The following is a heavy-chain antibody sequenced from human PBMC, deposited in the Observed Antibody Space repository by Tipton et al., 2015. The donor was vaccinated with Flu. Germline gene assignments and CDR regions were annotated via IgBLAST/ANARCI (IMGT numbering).Heavy chain of an antibody. J-gene: IGHJ4*02. D-gene: IGHD5-18*01. V-gene: IGHV4-4*07. CDR3: ARWTQYHDY. CDR1: GGSISGYY. CDR2: IYPTGST. Sequence: TLSLTCTVSGGSISGYYWTWLRQPAGKGLEWIGRIYPTGSTTYSPSLKTRVTMSIDTSKNQFSLSLNSVTAADTAIYYCARWTQYHDYWGQGALVTVSS.